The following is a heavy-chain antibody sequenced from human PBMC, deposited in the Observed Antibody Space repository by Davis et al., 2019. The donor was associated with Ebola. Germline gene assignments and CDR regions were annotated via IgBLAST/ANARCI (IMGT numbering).Heavy chain of an antibody. CDR1: GFSFSDYY. CDR3: ARDSRGLMRPWYYGMDV. D-gene: IGHD3-16*01. J-gene: IGHJ6*04. Sequence: GESLKIPCAASGFSFSDYYMSWLRQAPGTGLEWVSYISSSGNTIYYADPVKVRFSVSRDNAKNSLYLQMNSLRDEDTAVYYCARDSRGLMRPWYYGMDVWGKGTTVTVSS. V-gene: IGHV3-11*04. CDR2: ISSSGNTI.